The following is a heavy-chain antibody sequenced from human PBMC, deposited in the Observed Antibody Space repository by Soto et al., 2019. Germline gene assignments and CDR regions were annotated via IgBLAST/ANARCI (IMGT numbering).Heavy chain of an antibody. Sequence: ASVKVSCKASGYTFTSYGISWVRQAPGQGLEWMGWISAYNGNTNYAQKLQGRVTMTTDTSTSTAYMELRSLRDEDTAVYYCVRDHGGSTWFVGIYYYFGVDVWGQGTTVTVSS. J-gene: IGHJ6*02. V-gene: IGHV1-18*01. CDR2: ISAYNGNT. CDR3: VRDHGGSTWFVGIYYYFGVDV. D-gene: IGHD6-13*01. CDR1: GYTFTSYG.